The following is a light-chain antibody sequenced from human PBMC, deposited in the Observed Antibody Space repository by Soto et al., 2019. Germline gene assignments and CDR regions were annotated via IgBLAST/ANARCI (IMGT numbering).Light chain of an antibody. V-gene: IGKV1D-8*03. J-gene: IGKJ2*01. CDR2: AAS. CDR3: HEYYSFPRT. CDR1: QVISSY. Sequence: VPWMTQSPSLLSASTGDRDTISCRMSQVISSYLAWYQQKQERAPELLIYAASTLQSGVPSRCSGSGFGAYFTLTISCLQFEDFAIYYWHEYYSFPRTFGRGAKLEIK.